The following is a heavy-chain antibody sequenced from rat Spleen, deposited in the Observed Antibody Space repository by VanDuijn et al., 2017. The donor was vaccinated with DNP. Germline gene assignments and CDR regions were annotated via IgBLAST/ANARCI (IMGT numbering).Heavy chain of an antibody. Sequence: EVQLVGSGGGLVQPGKSLKLSCAASGYTFSDYNMAWVRQAPKKGLEWVATISYDGSSTDYRDSVKGRFTISRENAKSTLYLKMDSLRSEDTATYYCARPDYWGQGVMVTVSS. V-gene: IGHV5-7*01. J-gene: IGHJ2*01. CDR1: GYTFSDYN. CDR3: ARPDY. CDR2: ISYDGSST.